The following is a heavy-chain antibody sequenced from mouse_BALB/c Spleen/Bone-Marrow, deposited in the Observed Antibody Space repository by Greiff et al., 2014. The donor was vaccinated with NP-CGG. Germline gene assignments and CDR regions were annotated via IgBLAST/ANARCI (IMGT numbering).Heavy chain of an antibody. V-gene: IGHV1S81*02. J-gene: IGHJ2*01. CDR1: GYTFTTYY. CDR3: TRGRTWDFDY. CDR2: TNPNNGGT. D-gene: IGHD4-1*01. Sequence: QVQLQQPGAELVKPGTSVKLSCKASGYTFTTYYMYWVKQRPGQGLEWIGETNPNNGGTNFKEKFKSKATLTVDKSSSTAYMQLSSLTSEDSAVYYCTRGRTWDFDYWGQGTTLTVSS.